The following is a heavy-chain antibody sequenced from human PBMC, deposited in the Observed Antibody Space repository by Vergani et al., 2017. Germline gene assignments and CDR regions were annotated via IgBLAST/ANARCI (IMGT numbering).Heavy chain of an antibody. Sequence: QVQLVESGGGVVQPGRSLRLSCAASGFTFSSYAMHWVRQAPGKGLEWVAVISYDGSNKYYADSVKGRFTISRDNSKNTLYLQMNSLRAEDTAVYYCARSGYYDFWSADYWSQGTLVTVSS. CDR1: GFTFSSYA. CDR2: ISYDGSNK. V-gene: IGHV3-30-3*01. CDR3: ARSGYYDFWSADY. J-gene: IGHJ4*02. D-gene: IGHD3-3*01.